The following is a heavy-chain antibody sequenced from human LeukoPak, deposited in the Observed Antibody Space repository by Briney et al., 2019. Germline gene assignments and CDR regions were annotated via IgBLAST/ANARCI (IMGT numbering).Heavy chain of an antibody. CDR1: GYTFTSYA. D-gene: IGHD3-16*02. V-gene: IGHV7-4-1*02. J-gene: IGHJ3*02. CDR3: ASQDYVWGSYRYPYAFDI. Sequence: ASVKVSCKDSGYTFTSYAMNWVRQAPGQGLEWMGWINTNTGNPTYAQGFTGRFVFSLGTSVSTAYLQISSLKAEDTAVYYCASQDYVWGSYRYPYAFDIWGQGTMVTVSS. CDR2: INTNTGNP.